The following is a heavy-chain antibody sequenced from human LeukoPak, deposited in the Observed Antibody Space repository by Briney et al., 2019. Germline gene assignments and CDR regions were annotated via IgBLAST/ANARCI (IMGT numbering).Heavy chain of an antibody. CDR3: ARDCSSTSRHYYYYMDV. CDR2: INHSGST. V-gene: IGHV4-34*01. Sequence: SETLSLTCAVYGGSFSGYYWSWIRQPPGKGLEWIGEINHSGSTNYNPSLKSRVTISVDTSKNQFSLKLSSVTAADTAVYYCARDCSSTSRHYYYYMDVWGKGTTVTVSS. CDR1: GGSFSGYY. D-gene: IGHD2-2*01. J-gene: IGHJ6*03.